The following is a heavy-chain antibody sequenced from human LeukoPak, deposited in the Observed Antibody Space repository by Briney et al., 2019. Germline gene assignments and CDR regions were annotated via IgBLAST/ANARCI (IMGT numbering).Heavy chain of an antibody. CDR3: ARQSGSYGVYYYYMDV. J-gene: IGHJ6*03. CDR1: GASISGSSHYF. Sequence: SETLSLTCTVSGASISGSSHYFWGWIRQPPGKGLEWIGNIYYSGSTYYNPSLKSRVTISVDTSKNQFSLKLSSVTAADTAVYYCARQSGSYGVYYYYMDVWGKGTTVTISS. CDR2: IYYSGST. V-gene: IGHV4-39*01. D-gene: IGHD1-26*01.